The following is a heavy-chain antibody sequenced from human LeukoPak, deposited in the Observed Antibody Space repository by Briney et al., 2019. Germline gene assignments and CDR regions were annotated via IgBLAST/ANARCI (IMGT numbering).Heavy chain of an antibody. CDR1: GGSISSGGYY. CDR3: ARGIMVRGVIEYNWFDP. CDR2: IYYSGST. D-gene: IGHD3-10*01. J-gene: IGHJ5*02. V-gene: IGHV4-31*03. Sequence: SETLSLTCTVSGGSISSGGYYWSWIRQHPGKGREWIGYIYYSGSTYYNPSLKSRVTTSVDTSKNQFSLKLSSVTAADTAVYYCARGIMVRGVIEYNWFDPWGQGTLVTVSS.